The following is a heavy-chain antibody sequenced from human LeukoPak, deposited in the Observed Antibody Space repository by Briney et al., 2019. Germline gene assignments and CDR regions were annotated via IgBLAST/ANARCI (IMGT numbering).Heavy chain of an antibody. J-gene: IGHJ4*02. CDR3: ARGSSGWYFAVDY. V-gene: IGHV3-21*01. Sequence: GGSLRLSCAASGFTFSSYSMNWVRQAPGKGLEWVSSIISSSSYIYYADSVKGRFTISRDNAKNSLYLQMNSLRAEDTAVYYCARGSSGWYFAVDYWGQGTLVTVSS. D-gene: IGHD6-19*01. CDR2: IISSSSYI. CDR1: GFTFSSYS.